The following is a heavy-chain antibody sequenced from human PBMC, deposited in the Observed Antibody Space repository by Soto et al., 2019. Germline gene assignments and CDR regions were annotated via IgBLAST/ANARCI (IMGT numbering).Heavy chain of an antibody. J-gene: IGHJ6*02. CDR3: AKDPIASITMVRGAGMDV. V-gene: IGHV3-23*01. CDR2: ISGSGGST. Sequence: GGSLRLSCAASGFTFSSYAMSWVRQAPGKGLELVSAISGSGGSTYYADSVKGRFTISRDNSKNTLYLQMNSLRAEDTAVYYCAKDPIASITMVRGAGMDVWGQGTTVTVSS. D-gene: IGHD3-10*01. CDR1: GFTFSSYA.